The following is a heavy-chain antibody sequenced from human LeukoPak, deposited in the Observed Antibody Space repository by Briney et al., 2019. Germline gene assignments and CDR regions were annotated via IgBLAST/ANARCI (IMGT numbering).Heavy chain of an antibody. J-gene: IGHJ6*03. CDR2: INGIGTSI. CDR1: GLSFDFSGYA. V-gene: IGHV3-23*05. D-gene: IGHD2-2*01. CDR3: AKWSGYQLPRGEYYYYMDV. Sequence: PGGSLRLSCAASGLSFDFSGYAMSWVRQAPGKGLEWVSGINGIGTSIYYADSVKGRFTISRDNSKNTLYLQMNSLRAEDTAVYYCAKWSGYQLPRGEYYYYMDVWGKGTTVTLTS.